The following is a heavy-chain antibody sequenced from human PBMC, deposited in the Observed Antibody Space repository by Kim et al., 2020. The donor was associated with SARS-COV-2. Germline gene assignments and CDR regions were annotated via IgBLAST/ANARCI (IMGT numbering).Heavy chain of an antibody. Sequence: TYSNPALRSRVTISVDTSKTQFSLKLSSVTAADTAVYYWAQAGGRLLFGYWGQGTLVTVSS. J-gene: IGHJ4*02. D-gene: IGHD2-21*02. CDR3: AQAGGRLLFGY. V-gene: IGHV4-39*07. CDR2: T.